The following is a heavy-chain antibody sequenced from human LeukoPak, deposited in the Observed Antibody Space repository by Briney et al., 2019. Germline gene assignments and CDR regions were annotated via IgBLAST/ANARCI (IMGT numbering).Heavy chain of an antibody. CDR3: AKDDAVAGSSDY. J-gene: IGHJ4*02. CDR1: GFAFNSYT. Sequence: GGSLRLSCEASGFAFNSYTITWVRQAPGKGLESVSSITSRSSHIYIADSVKGRFTISRDNAKNSLFLQMSSLRVEDTAVYYCAKDDAVAGSSDYWGQGTLVTVSS. CDR2: ITSRSSHI. V-gene: IGHV3-21*01. D-gene: IGHD6-19*01.